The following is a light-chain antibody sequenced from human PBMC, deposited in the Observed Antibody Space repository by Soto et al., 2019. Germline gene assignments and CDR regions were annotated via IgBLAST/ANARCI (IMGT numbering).Light chain of an antibody. Sequence: EIVLTQSPATLSVSPGERVTLSCRASQNLHSFLNWYQQRPGQAPRPLIYDGSKRAAGVPDRISGDGSGTDYTLTISSLEPEDSAVYYCQQHTRWPMTFGQGTRLEI. CDR1: QNLHSF. CDR3: QQHTRWPMT. J-gene: IGKJ5*01. V-gene: IGKV3-11*01. CDR2: DGS.